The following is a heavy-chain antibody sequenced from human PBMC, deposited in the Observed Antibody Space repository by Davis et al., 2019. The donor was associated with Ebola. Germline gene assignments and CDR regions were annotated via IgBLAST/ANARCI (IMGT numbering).Heavy chain of an antibody. J-gene: IGHJ3*01. V-gene: IGHV3-21*04. D-gene: IGHD6-13*01. Sequence: PGGSLRLSCAASGFTFSSNSMNWVRQAPGKGLEWVSSISSSSSYIYYADSVKGRFTISRDNAKNTLYLQMNGLRVEDTAVYFCAKQKRTDSSWFAHDCFDVWGQGTTVTVSS. CDR3: AKQKRTDSSWFAHDCFDV. CDR2: ISSSSSYI. CDR1: GFTFSSNS.